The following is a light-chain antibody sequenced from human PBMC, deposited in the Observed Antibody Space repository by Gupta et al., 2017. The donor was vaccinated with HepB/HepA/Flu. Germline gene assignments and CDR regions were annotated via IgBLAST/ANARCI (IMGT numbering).Light chain of an antibody. CDR1: QDIKNE. J-gene: IGKJ1*01. V-gene: IGKV1-6*01. CDR3: LQDYNYPRT. Sequence: IQMTQSPSSLSASVGDRVTITCRASQDIKNELGWFQQKPGRAPELLIYAASTLQSGVPSRFSGSGSGTDFTLTISSLQPEDFATYYWLQDYNYPRTFGQGTKVEIK. CDR2: AAS.